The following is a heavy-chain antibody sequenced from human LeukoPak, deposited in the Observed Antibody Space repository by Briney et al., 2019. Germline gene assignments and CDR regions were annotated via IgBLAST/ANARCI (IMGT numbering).Heavy chain of an antibody. V-gene: IGHV5-51*01. J-gene: IGHJ4*02. CDR3: ARLNDYDSSGYYYVADY. D-gene: IGHD3-22*01. CDR1: GYSFSTYW. Sequence: GQSLKISCKGSGYSFSTYWIGWVRQMPGKGLEWMGIIYPGDSDTRYSPSFQGQVTISADKSISAAYLQWSSLKASDTAMYYCARLNDYDSSGYYYVADYWRQGTLVTVSS. CDR2: IYPGDSDT.